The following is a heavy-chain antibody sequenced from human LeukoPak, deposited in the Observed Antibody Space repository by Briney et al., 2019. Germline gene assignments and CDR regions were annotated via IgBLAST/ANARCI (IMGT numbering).Heavy chain of an antibody. CDR2: IYHSGST. V-gene: IGHV4-38-2*01. J-gene: IGHJ4*02. D-gene: IGHD1-1*01. CDR3: AEVERRSY. CDR1: GYSISSGYY. Sequence: SETLSLTCAVSGYSISSGYYWGWIRQPPGKGLEWIGSIYHSGSTYYNPSLKSRVTISVDTSKNQFSLKLRSVTAADTAVYYCAEVERRSYWGQGTLVTVSS.